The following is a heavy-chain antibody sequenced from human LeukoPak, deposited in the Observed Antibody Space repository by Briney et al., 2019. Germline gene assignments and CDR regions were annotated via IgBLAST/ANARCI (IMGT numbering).Heavy chain of an antibody. J-gene: IGHJ4*02. V-gene: IGHV4-34*01. CDR2: INHSGST. Sequence: PSETLSLTCAVYGGSFSGYYWSWIRQPPGKGLEWIGEINHSGSTNYNPSLKSRVTISVDTSKNKFSLKLSSVTAADTAVYYCARGRFRFGDYWGQGTLVTVSS. CDR3: ARGRFRFGDY. CDR1: GGSFSGYY. D-gene: IGHD3-10*01.